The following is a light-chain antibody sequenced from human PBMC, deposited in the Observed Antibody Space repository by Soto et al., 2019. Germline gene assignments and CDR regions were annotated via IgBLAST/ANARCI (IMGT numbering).Light chain of an antibody. Sequence: TQSPSWMHAPTTNAGAMNHRASQGISSWLAWYQQKPGKAPKLLIYAASSLQSGVPSRFSGSGSGTDFTLTINGLQPEDFATYYCQQSFSTPRTFGQGTKVDIK. CDR2: AAS. CDR3: QQSFSTPRT. CDR1: QGISSW. V-gene: IGKV1-12*01. J-gene: IGKJ1*01.